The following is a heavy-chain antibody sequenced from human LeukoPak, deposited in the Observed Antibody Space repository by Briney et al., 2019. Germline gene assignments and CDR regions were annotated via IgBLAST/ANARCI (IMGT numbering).Heavy chain of an antibody. V-gene: IGHV3-30*01. CDR1: GFTFSSYA. CDR3: ARSGTDIVVVPAAIVYYYYYMDV. J-gene: IGHJ6*03. CDR2: ISYDGSNK. D-gene: IGHD2-2*02. Sequence: GRSLRLSCAASGFTFSSYAMHWVRQAPGKGLEWVAVISYDGSNKYYADSVKGRFTISRDNSKNTLYLQMNSLRAEDTAVYYCARSGTDIVVVPAAIVYYYYYMDVWGKVTTVTVSS.